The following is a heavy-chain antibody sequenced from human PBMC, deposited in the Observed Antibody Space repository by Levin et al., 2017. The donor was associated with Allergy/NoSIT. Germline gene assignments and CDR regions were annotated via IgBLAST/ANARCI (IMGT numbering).Heavy chain of an antibody. D-gene: IGHD3-9*01. J-gene: IGHJ3*02. CDR1: GGSISSYY. V-gene: IGHV4-59*01. CDR2: IYYSGST. Sequence: SETLSLTCTVSGGSISSYYWSWIRQPPGKGLEWIGYIYYSGSTNYNPSLKSRVTISVDTSKNQFSLKLSSVTAADTAVYYCARGYYDILTGYYLHAFDIWGQGTMVTVSS. CDR3: ARGYYDILTGYYLHAFDI.